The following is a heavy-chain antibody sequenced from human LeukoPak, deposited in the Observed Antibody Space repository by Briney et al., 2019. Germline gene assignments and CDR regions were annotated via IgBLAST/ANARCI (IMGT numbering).Heavy chain of an antibody. CDR2: IWNDGSAT. Sequence: GGSLRLSRAASQFTLSHYGMHWVRQAPGRGLEWVAVIWNDGSATYYADSVKGRFTISRDNSRNTLYLQMTSLRAEDTAVYYCAKDAQRGFDYSNSLEYWGQGTLVTVSS. D-gene: IGHD4-11*01. J-gene: IGHJ4*02. CDR3: AKDAQRGFDYSNSLEY. CDR1: QFTLSHYG. V-gene: IGHV3-33*03.